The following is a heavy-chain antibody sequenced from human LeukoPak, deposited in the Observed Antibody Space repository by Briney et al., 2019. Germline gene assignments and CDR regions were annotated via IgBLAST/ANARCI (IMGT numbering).Heavy chain of an antibody. CDR1: GGSITSSY. D-gene: IGHD5-24*01. V-gene: IGHV4-59*08. J-gene: IGHJ4*02. CDR2: FYYSGAT. Sequence: SETLSLTCTVSGGSITSSYWSWLRQPPGKGLQWIGYFYYSGATNYNPSLKSRVTISVDTSKTQLPLKMTSMTAADTAVYYRARSNARDGYNFGYWGQGTLVTVSS. CDR3: ARSNARDGYNFGY.